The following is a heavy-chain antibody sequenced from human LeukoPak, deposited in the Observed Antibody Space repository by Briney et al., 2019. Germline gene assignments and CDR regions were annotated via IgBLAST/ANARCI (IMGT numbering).Heavy chain of an antibody. V-gene: IGHV3-23*01. D-gene: IGHD2-2*02. Sequence: GGSLRLSCAASGFTVSSNYMSWVRQAPGKGLEWVSATSGSGGSTYYADSVKGRFTISRDNSKNTLYLQMNSLRAEDTAVYYCARVVYDRFHYTYYFDYWGQGTLVTVSS. CDR3: ARVVYDRFHYTYYFDY. J-gene: IGHJ4*02. CDR1: GFTVSSNY. CDR2: TSGSGGST.